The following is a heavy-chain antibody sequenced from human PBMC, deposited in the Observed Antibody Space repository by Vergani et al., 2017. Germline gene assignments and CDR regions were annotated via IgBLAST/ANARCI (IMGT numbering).Heavy chain of an antibody. CDR1: GFTFRSYA. CDR2: SSGSGGST. Sequence: EVQLLESGGGLVQPGGSVRLSCAASGFTFRSYALSGVRQARGMGREWVAASSGSGGSTYYADSVKGRFTISRDNSKNTLYLQMNSLRAEDTAVYYCGKDESLYSPLDYWGQGTLVTVSS. J-gene: IGHJ4*02. D-gene: IGHD6-13*01. V-gene: IGHV3-23*01. CDR3: GKDESLYSPLDY.